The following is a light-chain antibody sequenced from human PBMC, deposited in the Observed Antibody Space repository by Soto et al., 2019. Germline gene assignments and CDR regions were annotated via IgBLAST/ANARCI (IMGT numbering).Light chain of an antibody. J-gene: IGLJ1*01. V-gene: IGLV3-1*01. Sequence: SYELTQPPSVSVSAGQTASITCSGDKLGDKYACWYQQKPGQSPVLLIYQDIKRPSGIPERFSASNSGNTATLTISGTQAMDEADYYCQAWDSSTGVFGTGTKVTVL. CDR3: QAWDSSTGV. CDR1: KLGDKY. CDR2: QDI.